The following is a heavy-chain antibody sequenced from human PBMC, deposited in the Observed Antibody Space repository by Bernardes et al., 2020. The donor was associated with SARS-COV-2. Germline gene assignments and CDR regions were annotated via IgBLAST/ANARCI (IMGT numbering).Heavy chain of an antibody. V-gene: IGHV3-23*05. CDR1: GFTFNTLP. Sequence: GGSLRLSRAASGFTFNTLPMGWVRQAPGKGLEWVSAISYSGISTYYEDSVKGRFTISRDNSKNTLYLQMKNLRAEDTALYYCAKALLLPGTGLLPYYFDDWGQGTLVTVSS. CDR3: AKALLLPGTGLLPYYFDD. D-gene: IGHD3-10*01. J-gene: IGHJ4*02. CDR2: ISYSGIST.